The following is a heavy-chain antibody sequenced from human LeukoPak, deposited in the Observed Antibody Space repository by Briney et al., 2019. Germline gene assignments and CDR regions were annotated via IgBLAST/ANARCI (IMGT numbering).Heavy chain of an antibody. D-gene: IGHD1-26*01. CDR2: ITWDGQNI. J-gene: IGHJ4*02. Sequence: PGGSLRLSCAASGFTFEDFTMHWVRQAPGKALEWVSLITWDGQNIEYQDSVKGRFTISRDNSKNTLYLQMNSLRAEDTAVYYCARDQGGGSYVPLYFDYWGQGTLVTVSS. CDR1: GFTFEDFT. CDR3: ARDQGGGSYVPLYFDY. V-gene: IGHV3-43*01.